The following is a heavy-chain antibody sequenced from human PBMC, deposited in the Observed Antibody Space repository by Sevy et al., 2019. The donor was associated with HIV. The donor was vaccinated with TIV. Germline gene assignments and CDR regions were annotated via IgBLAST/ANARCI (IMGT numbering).Heavy chain of an antibody. D-gene: IGHD3-10*01. CDR1: GGSISTRYY. Sequence: SETLSLTCTVSGGSISTRYYWAWIRQPPGKGLEWIGSVRYSGGTYYNPSLNSRLTISVDTSKNQFSLTLKSVTATDAAVYYCAGPMVQASNWFDPWGQRTLVTVSS. J-gene: IGHJ5*02. CDR2: VRYSGGT. CDR3: AGPMVQASNWFDP. V-gene: IGHV4-39*01.